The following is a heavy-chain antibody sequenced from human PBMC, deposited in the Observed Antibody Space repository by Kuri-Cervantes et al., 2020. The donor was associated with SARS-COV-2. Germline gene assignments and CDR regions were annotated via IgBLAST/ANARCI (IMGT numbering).Heavy chain of an antibody. D-gene: IGHD2-15*01. Sequence: GGSLRLSCAASGFTFNTCAMHWVRQAPGKGLEWVTMISSDGRNKNYADSVKGRFTISRDNSKNTLYLQMNSLRAEDTAVYYCAKAALGYCSGGSCYNNWFDPWGQGTLVTVSS. CDR2: ISSDGRNK. J-gene: IGHJ5*02. V-gene: IGHV3-30*04. CDR3: AKAALGYCSGGSCYNNWFDP. CDR1: GFTFNTCA.